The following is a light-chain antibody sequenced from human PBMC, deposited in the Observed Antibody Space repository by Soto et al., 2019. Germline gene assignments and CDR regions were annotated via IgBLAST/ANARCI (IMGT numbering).Light chain of an antibody. CDR1: ETVATN. Sequence: VMTQSPATLSVSPGERATLSCWASETVATNLAWYQQKPGQAPRLLISGESTRAAWISDKFGGSGSGTEFTLTINSLLSECAAIYYCEQYFDWPALTVGQGTVMEI. V-gene: IGKV3-15*01. J-gene: IGKJ1*01. CDR2: GES. CDR3: EQYFDWPALT.